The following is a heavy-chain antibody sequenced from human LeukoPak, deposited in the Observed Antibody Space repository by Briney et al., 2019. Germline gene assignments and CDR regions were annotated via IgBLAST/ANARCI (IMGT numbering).Heavy chain of an antibody. CDR2: ISAYNGNI. D-gene: IGHD1-26*01. CDR3: ATGSHLWSGMDV. CDR1: VYTFTSYG. V-gene: IGHV1-18*01. J-gene: IGHJ6*02. Sequence: ASVKLSCKASVYTFTSYGIIWVRQAPGQGLEWMGWISAYNGNINYAQKLQGRVTITTDTYTSTAYTELRSLRSDDTAVYYCATGSHLWSGMDVWGQGTKVTVSS.